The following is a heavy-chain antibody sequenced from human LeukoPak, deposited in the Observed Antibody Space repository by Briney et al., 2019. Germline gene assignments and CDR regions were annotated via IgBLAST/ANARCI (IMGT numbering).Heavy chain of an antibody. V-gene: IGHV7-4-1*02. D-gene: IGHD3-16*02. CDR2: INTNTGDP. CDR3: ARAYQPLGGLSFPDS. CDR1: GYTFTNYA. Sequence: ASVKVSCKASGYTFTNYAMNWVRQAPGQGLEWMGWINTNTGDPTYAQDFTGRFVFSVDTSVSTAYLQISSLKAEDTAVHYCARAYQPLGGLSFPDSWGQGTLVTVSS. J-gene: IGHJ5*01.